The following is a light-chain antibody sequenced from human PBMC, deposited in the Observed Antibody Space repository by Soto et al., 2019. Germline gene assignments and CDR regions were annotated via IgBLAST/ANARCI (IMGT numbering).Light chain of an antibody. CDR2: GAS. CDR1: QSVSTR. J-gene: IGKJ2*01. CDR3: QQYNNWPPEYT. V-gene: IGKV3D-15*01. Sequence: EIVMTQSPATLSVSPGERATLSCRASQSVSTRLAWYQQKPGQAPRLLIYGASTRATAIPARFSGSGSGTEFNLTISSLQSEDFAVYHCQQYNNWPPEYTFGQGTKLEIK.